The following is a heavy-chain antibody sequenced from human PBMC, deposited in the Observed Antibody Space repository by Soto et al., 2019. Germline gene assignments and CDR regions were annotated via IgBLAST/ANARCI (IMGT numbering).Heavy chain of an antibody. CDR3: ARPASSGWDDY. V-gene: IGHV4-39*01. D-gene: IGHD6-19*01. CDR2: IYYSGST. J-gene: IGHJ4*02. Sequence: QLQLQESGPGLVKPSETLSLTCTVSGGSISSSSYYWGWIRQPPGKGLEWIGSIYYSGSTYYNPSLKSRVTISVDTSKNQFSLKLSSVTAADTAVYYCARPASSGWDDYWGQGTLVTVSS. CDR1: GGSISSSSYY.